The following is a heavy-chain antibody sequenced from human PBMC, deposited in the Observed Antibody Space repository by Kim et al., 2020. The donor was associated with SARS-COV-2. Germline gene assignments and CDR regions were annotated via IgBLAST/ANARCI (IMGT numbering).Heavy chain of an antibody. J-gene: IGHJ5*02. CDR1: GGSISSYY. D-gene: IGHD7-27*01. CDR3: AREVDGNWGSGWFDP. CDR2: IYYSGST. Sequence: SETLSLTCTVSGGSISSYYWSWIRQPPGKGLEWIGYIYYSGSTNYNPSLKSRVTISVDTSKNQFSLKLSSVTAADTAVYYCAREVDGNWGSGWFDPWGQGTLVTVSS. V-gene: IGHV4-59*13.